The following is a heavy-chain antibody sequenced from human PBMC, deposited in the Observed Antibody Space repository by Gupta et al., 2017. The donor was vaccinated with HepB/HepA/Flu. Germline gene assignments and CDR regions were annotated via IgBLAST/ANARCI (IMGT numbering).Heavy chain of an antibody. V-gene: IGHV3-23*01. J-gene: IGHJ5*02. CDR3: ARGALGYCSSTSCPGWFDP. CDR1: GFTVSSYA. D-gene: IGHD2-2*01. CDR2: ISGSGGST. Sequence: EVQLLESGGGLVQPGGSLRLSCVASGFTVSSYAMGWDLQDPGKGLGGVSAISGSGGSTYYADSEKGRFTISRDNSKNTLYLQMNSLRAEDTAVYYCARGALGYCSSTSCPGWFDPWGQGTLVTVSS.